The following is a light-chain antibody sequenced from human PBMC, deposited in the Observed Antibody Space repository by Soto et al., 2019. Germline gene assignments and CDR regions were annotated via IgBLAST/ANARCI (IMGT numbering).Light chain of an antibody. CDR1: QSVSSSY. J-gene: IGKJ4*01. CDR2: GAS. Sequence: EIVLTQSPGTLSLSPGERATLSCRANQSVSSSYLAWYQQKPGQAPRLLIYGASSRATGIPDRFSGSGSGTDFTLTISRLEPEDFAVYYCQQYGSSHLTFGGGTKVEIK. V-gene: IGKV3-20*01. CDR3: QQYGSSHLT.